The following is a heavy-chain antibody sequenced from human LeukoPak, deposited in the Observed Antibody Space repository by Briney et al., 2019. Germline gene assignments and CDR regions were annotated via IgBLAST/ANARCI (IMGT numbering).Heavy chain of an antibody. D-gene: IGHD5-18*01. V-gene: IGHV1-24*01. CDR1: GYTLTELS. CDR3: ASFQAEGILDTLYGMDV. CDR2: FDPEDGET. Sequence: GASVKVSCKVSGYTLTELSMHWVRQAPGKGLEWMGGFDPEDGETIYAQKFQGRVTITRDTSASTAYMELSSLRSEDTAVYYCASFQAEGILDTLYGMDVWGQGTTVTVSS. J-gene: IGHJ6*02.